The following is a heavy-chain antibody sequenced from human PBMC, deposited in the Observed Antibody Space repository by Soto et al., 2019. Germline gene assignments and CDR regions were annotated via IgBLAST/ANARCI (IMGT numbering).Heavy chain of an antibody. J-gene: IGHJ6*02. CDR2: IIPIFGTA. D-gene: IGHD6-6*01. V-gene: IGHV1-69*13. CDR1: GGTFSSYA. CDR3: AKEQQPVPLYYYYGMDV. Sequence: SVKVSCKASGGTFSSYAISWVRQAPGQGLEWMGGIIPIFGTANYAQKFQGRVTITADESTSTAYMELSSLRSEDTAVYYCAKEQQPVPLYYYYGMDVWGQGTTVTVSS.